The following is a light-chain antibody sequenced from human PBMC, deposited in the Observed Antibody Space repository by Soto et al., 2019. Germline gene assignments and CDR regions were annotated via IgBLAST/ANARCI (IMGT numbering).Light chain of an antibody. V-gene: IGKV3-20*01. CDR2: GAS. CDR1: QSASSSS. Sequence: EILLTQSPGPLSFSPGERSPLSCPASQSASSSSLAWYQKKPGQAPRLLIYGASSRAAGIPDRFSGSGSGTDFTLTISRLEPEDFAVYYCQQYSSSTITFGQGTRLEIK. CDR3: QQYSSSTIT. J-gene: IGKJ5*01.